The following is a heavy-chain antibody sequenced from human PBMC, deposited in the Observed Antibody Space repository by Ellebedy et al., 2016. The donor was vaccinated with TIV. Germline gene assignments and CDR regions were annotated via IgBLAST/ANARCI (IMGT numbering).Heavy chain of an antibody. CDR3: ARVVWQQPVSYAFDI. J-gene: IGHJ3*02. Sequence: MPSETLSLTCTVSGGSISSYYWSWIRQPPGKGLEWIGYIYHSGSTNSNPSLKSRVTILVDTTQNQFSLRLSSVTAADTAVYYCARVVWQQPVSYAFDIWGQGTMVTVSS. CDR1: GGSISSYY. D-gene: IGHD6-13*01. CDR2: IYHSGST. V-gene: IGHV4-59*01.